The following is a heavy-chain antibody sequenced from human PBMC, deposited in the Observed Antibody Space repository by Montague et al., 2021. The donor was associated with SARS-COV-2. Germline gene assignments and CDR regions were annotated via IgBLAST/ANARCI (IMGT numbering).Heavy chain of an antibody. CDR2: MYYNGTT. CDR1: GVSISYDY. Sequence: SETLSLTCIVSGVSISYDYWSWIRQPPGKGLEWIGNMYYNGTTNYNPSLKSRVTVSIDRSKNQFSLKLSSVTATDTALYYCARVAGYSTDGECQTYYYYGLDVWGQGTMVTVSS. CDR3: ARVAGYSTDGECQTYYYYGLDV. J-gene: IGHJ6*02. V-gene: IGHV4-59*01. D-gene: IGHD2-8*01.